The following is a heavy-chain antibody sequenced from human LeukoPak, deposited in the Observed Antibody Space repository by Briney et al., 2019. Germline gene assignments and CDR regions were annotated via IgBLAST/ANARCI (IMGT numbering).Heavy chain of an antibody. CDR3: AKAECWLLQIFDY. V-gene: IGHV3-23*01. D-gene: IGHD3-22*01. J-gene: IGHJ4*02. CDR2: ISGSGGST. Sequence: GGSLRLSCAASGFTFSSYAMSWVRQAPGKGLEFVSAISGSGGSTYYADSVKGRFTISRDNSKNTLYLQMNSLRAEDTAVYYCAKAECWLLQIFDYWGQGTLVTVSS. CDR1: GFTFSSYA.